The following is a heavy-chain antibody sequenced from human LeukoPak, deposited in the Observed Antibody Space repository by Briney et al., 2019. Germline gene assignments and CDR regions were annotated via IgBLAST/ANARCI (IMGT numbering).Heavy chain of an antibody. CDR3: ARTSYDSSGYYAFDI. J-gene: IGHJ3*02. CDR1: GSTFSSYS. CDR2: ISSSSSTI. D-gene: IGHD3-22*01. V-gene: IGHV3-48*04. Sequence: PGGSLRLSCAASGSTFSSYSMNWVRQAPGKGLEWVSYISSSSSTIYYADSVKGRFTISRDNAKNSLYLQMNSLRAEDTAVYYCARTSYDSSGYYAFDIWGQGTMVTVPS.